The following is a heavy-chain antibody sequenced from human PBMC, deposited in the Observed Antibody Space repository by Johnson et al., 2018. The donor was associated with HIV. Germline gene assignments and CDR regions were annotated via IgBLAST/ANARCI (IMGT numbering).Heavy chain of an antibody. J-gene: IGHJ3*02. CDR3: ARHSTSSTMGAFDI. CDR1: GFAFSSYA. D-gene: IGHD6-6*01. V-gene: IGHV3-30*04. Sequence: VQLVESGGGVVQPGRSLRLSCAASGFAFSSYAMHWVRQAPGKGLEWVAVISYDGSEKYFADSVKGRFTISRDNSKNTLYLQMNSLRAEDTAVYYCARHSTSSTMGAFDIWGQGTMVTVSS. CDR2: ISYDGSEK.